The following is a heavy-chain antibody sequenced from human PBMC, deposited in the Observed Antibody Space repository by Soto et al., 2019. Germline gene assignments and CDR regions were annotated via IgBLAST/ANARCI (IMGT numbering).Heavy chain of an antibody. D-gene: IGHD6-19*01. CDR2: MNPNSGNT. Sequence: QVQLVQSGAEVKKPGASVKVSCKASGYTFTSYDINWVRQATGQGLEWMGWMNPNSGNTGYAQKFQGRVTMTRNTSISTAYMGLSSLRSEDTAVYYCARGGQWLVLTDWDWYFDLWGRGTLVTVSS. CDR1: GYTFTSYD. CDR3: ARGGQWLVLTDWDWYFDL. J-gene: IGHJ2*01. V-gene: IGHV1-8*01.